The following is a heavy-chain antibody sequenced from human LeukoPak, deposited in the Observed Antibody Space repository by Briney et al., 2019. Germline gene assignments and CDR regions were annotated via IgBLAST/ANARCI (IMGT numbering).Heavy chain of an antibody. CDR1: GLTLSSYW. CDR2: ISNDGSST. Sequence: GGSLRLSCAASGLTLSSYWMHWVRQAPGKGLVWVSRISNDGSSTSYADSVKGRFTISRDNAKNTLYLQMKSLRADGTAVYYCAKGGSRHADYWGQGTLVTVSS. D-gene: IGHD3-16*01. J-gene: IGHJ4*02. V-gene: IGHV3-74*01. CDR3: AKGGSRHADY.